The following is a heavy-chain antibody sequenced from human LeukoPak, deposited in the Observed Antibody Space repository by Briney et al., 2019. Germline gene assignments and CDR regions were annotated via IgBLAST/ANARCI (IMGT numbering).Heavy chain of an antibody. D-gene: IGHD3-10*01. CDR2: IYYSGST. J-gene: IGHJ4*02. CDR3: ARTRYYYNSRSYGAPYYFDY. V-gene: IGHV4-39*01. Sequence: SETLSLTCTVSGGSISSSTYYWGWIRQPPGKGLEWIGSIYYSGSTYYNPSLKSRVTISVDTSKNQFSLKLSSVTAADTAVYYCARTRYYYNSRSYGAPYYFDYWGQGTLVTVSS. CDR1: GGSISSSTYY.